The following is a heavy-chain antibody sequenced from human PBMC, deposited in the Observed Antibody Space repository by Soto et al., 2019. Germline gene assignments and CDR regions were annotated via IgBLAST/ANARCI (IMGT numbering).Heavy chain of an antibody. CDR3: ARRGVCSGAQCWSIWFDL. Sequence: QAQLVQSGAEVKKPGSSVKVSCRASGGTLRNFAINWVRQAPGQGLEWMGAIIPIFDRPVYAQKFQGRVTFTADESTSTAYMEMSSLTSEDTAVYYCARRGVCSGAQCWSIWFDLWGQGTLVTVSS. V-gene: IGHV1-69*01. D-gene: IGHD2-15*01. J-gene: IGHJ5*02. CDR2: IIPIFDRP. CDR1: GGTLRNFA.